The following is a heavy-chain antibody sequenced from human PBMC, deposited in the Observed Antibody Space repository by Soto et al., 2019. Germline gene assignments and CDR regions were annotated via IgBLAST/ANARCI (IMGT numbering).Heavy chain of an antibody. CDR3: AKGRGQRHPYSRVPDH. Sequence: GGSLRLSCAASGFTFSTYAMGWVRQAPGKGLEGVTLISPSGDSTYVPDSLKGRFTISRDSSKNTVFLQMNSLRAEDTAVYYCAKGRGQRHPYSRVPDHWGQGTLVTVSS. CDR2: ISPSGDST. V-gene: IGHV3-23*01. D-gene: IGHD2-21*01. J-gene: IGHJ4*02. CDR1: GFTFSTYA.